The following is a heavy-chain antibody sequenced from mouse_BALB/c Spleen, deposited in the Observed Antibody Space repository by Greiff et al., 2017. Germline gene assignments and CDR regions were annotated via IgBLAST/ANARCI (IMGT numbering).Heavy chain of an antibody. CDR1: GYTFTSYY. D-gene: IGHD2-1*01. CDR3: TGGNYWYFDV. J-gene: IGHJ1*01. CDR2: INPSNGGT. V-gene: IGHV1S81*02. Sequence: VQLQQSGAELVKPGASVKLSCKASGYTFTSYYMYWVKQRPGQGLEWIGEINPSNGGTNFNEKFKSKATLTVDKSSSTAYMQLSSLTSEDSAVYYCTGGNYWYFDVWGAGTTVTVSS.